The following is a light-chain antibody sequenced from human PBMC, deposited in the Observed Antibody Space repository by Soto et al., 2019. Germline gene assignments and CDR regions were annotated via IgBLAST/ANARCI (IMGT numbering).Light chain of an antibody. J-gene: IGKJ1*01. CDR1: QGISNH. V-gene: IGKV1-39*01. Sequence: DIQITHSPSSLSASVEDRVIITFLASQGISNHLNWYQQKPGKAPKLLIFAASSLQSGVPSRFSGSRSGPDFTLTISSLQPEDFATYYCQKSYSSPPKFGQGTKVDIK. CDR3: QKSYSSPPK. CDR2: AAS.